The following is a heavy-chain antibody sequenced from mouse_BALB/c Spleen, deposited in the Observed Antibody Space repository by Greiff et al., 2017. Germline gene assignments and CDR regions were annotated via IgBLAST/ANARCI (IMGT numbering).Heavy chain of an antibody. Sequence: VQLQQSGAELVKPGASVKLSCTASGFNIKDTYMHWVKQRPEQGLEWIGRIDPANGNTKYDPKFQGKATITADTSSNTAYLQLSSLTSEDTAVYYCARWDYGSSYHYAMDYWGQGTSVTVSS. CDR2: IDPANGNT. V-gene: IGHV14-3*02. J-gene: IGHJ4*01. CDR1: GFNIKDTY. CDR3: ARWDYGSSYHYAMDY. D-gene: IGHD1-1*01.